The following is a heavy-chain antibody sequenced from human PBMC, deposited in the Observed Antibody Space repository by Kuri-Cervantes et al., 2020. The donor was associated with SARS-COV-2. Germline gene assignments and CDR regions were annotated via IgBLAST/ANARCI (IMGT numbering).Heavy chain of an antibody. CDR3: ARVAGEGPIYYYYMDV. V-gene: IGHV3-30-3*01. CDR2: ISYDGSNK. Sequence: GESLKISCAASGFTFSSYAMHWVRQAPGKGLEWVAVISYDGSNKYYADSVKGRFTTSRDNSKNTLYLQMDSLRGEDTAVYYCARVAGEGPIYYYYMDVWGKGTTVTVSS. CDR1: GFTFSSYA. J-gene: IGHJ6*03.